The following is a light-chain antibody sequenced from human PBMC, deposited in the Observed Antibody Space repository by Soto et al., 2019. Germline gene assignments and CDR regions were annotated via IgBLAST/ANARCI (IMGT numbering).Light chain of an antibody. CDR2: DAS. CDR3: QHSHSYPIT. Sequence: DIQMTQSPSTLSAFVGDRVTITCRASQTISGWLAWYQQKPGKAPKLLIYDASTLQSGVPSRFSGSGSGTDYTLTINSLQPDDFATYYCQHSHSYPITFGQGTRLEIK. CDR1: QTISGW. J-gene: IGKJ5*01. V-gene: IGKV1-5*03.